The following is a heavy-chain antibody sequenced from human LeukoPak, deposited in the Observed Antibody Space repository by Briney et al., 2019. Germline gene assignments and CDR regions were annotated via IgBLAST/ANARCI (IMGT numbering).Heavy chain of an antibody. CDR3: ARGRRYCSSTSCYSYDY. D-gene: IGHD2-2*02. CDR2: MNPNSGNT. V-gene: IGHV1-8*01. J-gene: IGHJ4*02. Sequence: ASVKVSCKASGYTFTSYDINWVRQATGQGLEWMGWMNPNSGNTGYAQKFQGRVTMTRNTSISTAYMELSSLRSEDTAVYYCARGRRYCSSTSCYSYDYWGRGTLVTVSS. CDR1: GYTFTSYD.